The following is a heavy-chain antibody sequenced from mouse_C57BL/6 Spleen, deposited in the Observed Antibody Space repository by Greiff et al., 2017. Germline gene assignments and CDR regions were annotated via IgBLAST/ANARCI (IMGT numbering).Heavy chain of an antibody. CDR2: INPSNGGT. CDR3: ARERDGYYVPFAY. J-gene: IGHJ3*01. CDR1: GYTFTSYW. D-gene: IGHD2-3*01. Sequence: VQLQQSGTELVKPGASVKLSCKASGYTFTSYWMHWVKQRPGKGLEWIGNINPSNGGTNYNEKFKSKATLSVDKSSSTAYMQLSSLTSEDSAVYFCARERDGYYVPFAYWGQGTLVTVSA. V-gene: IGHV1-53*01.